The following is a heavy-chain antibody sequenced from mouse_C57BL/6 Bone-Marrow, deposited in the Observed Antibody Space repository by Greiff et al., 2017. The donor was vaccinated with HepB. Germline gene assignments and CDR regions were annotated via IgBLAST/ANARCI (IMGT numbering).Heavy chain of an antibody. D-gene: IGHD1-1*01. CDR2: ISTYYGDA. CDR1: GYTFTDYA. CDR3: AVVATGDYAMDY. Sequence: QVQLQQSGPELVRPGVSVKISCKGSGYTFTDYAMHWVKQSHAKSLEWIGVISTYYGDASYNQKFKGKATLTADKSSSTAYMQLSSLTSEDSAVYYCAVVATGDYAMDYWGQGTSVTVSS. V-gene: IGHV1-67*01. J-gene: IGHJ4*01.